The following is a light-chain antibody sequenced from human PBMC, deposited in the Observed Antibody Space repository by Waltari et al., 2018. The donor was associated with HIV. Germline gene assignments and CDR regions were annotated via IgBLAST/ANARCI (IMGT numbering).Light chain of an antibody. V-gene: IGKV1-33*01. Sequence: DIQMTQSPSSLSASVGDRVTITCQASQDINNYLNWYQQKPGKVPKLLIYDASNLETGVPSRFTGSGSGTDFTFTISSLQPEDIATYYCQQYNNWPPLTFGGGTKMRIK. CDR3: QQYNNWPPLT. J-gene: IGKJ4*01. CDR2: DAS. CDR1: QDINNY.